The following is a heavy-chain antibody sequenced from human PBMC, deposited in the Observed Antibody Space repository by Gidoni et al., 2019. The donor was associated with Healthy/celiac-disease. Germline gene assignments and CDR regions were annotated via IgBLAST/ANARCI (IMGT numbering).Heavy chain of an antibody. D-gene: IGHD2-2*02. Sequence: QVQLVQSGAEVKKPGSSVKVSCKASGGTFSSYAISWVRQPPGQGLEWMGGIIPIFGTANYAQKFQGRVTITADKSTSTAYMELSSLRSEDTAVYYCASAQENIVVVPAAISHYYYYYMDVWGKGTTVTVSS. CDR2: IIPIFGTA. V-gene: IGHV1-69*06. CDR3: ASAQENIVVVPAAISHYYYYYMDV. CDR1: GGTFSSYA. J-gene: IGHJ6*03.